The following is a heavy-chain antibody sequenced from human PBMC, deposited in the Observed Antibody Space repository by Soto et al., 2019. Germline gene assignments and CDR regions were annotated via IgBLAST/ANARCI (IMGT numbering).Heavy chain of an antibody. J-gene: IGHJ4*02. D-gene: IGHD5-18*01. CDR3: ARVRGRYSYGLYYFDY. V-gene: IGHV1-2*04. Sequence: GASVKVSCKASGYTFTGYCMHWVRQAPGQGLEWMGWINPNSGGTNYAQKFQGWVTMTRDTSISTAYMELSRLRSDDTAVYYCARVRGRYSYGLYYFDYWGQGTLVTVSS. CDR2: INPNSGGT. CDR1: GYTFTGYC.